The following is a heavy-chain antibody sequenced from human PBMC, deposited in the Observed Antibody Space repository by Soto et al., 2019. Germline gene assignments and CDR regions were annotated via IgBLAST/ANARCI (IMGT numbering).Heavy chain of an antibody. D-gene: IGHD3-3*01. V-gene: IGHV4-59*01. CDR2: IYYSGST. CDR1: GGSISSYY. CDR3: AGYYDFWSGYSTNWFDP. J-gene: IGHJ5*02. Sequence: PSETLSLTCTVSGGSISSYYWSWIRQPPGKELEWIGYIYYSGSTNYNPSLKSRVTISVDTSKNQFSLKLSSVTAADTAVYYCAGYYDFWSGYSTNWFDPWGQGTLVTVSS.